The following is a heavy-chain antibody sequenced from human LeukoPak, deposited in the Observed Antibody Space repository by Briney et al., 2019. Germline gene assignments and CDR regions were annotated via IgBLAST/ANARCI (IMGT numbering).Heavy chain of an antibody. CDR1: GFTFSSHA. CDR2: ISSNGDST. D-gene: IGHD3-10*01. Sequence: DPGGSLRLSCAASGFTFSSHAMHWVRQAPGKGLEYVSVISSNGDSTFYANSVKGRFTISRDNSKNTLYPQMGSLRDEDMAVYYCARFRGSGRYLDYWGQGTPVTVSS. J-gene: IGHJ4*02. V-gene: IGHV3-64*01. CDR3: ARFRGSGRYLDY.